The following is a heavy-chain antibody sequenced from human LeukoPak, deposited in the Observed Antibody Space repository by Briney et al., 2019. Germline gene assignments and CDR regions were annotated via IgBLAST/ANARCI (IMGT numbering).Heavy chain of an antibody. CDR2: INPSFNPGVDVT. CDR3: ARGSDILTGYLN. D-gene: IGHD3-9*01. Sequence: ASEKVSCKASGYTFSSYHIHWVRQAPGQGLEWMGRINPSFNPGVDVTTYAQKFQGRVTLTRDTSTNTVYMELSSLRSEDTAVYYCARGSDILTGYLNWGQGTLVTVSS. J-gene: IGHJ4*02. CDR1: GYTFSSYH. V-gene: IGHV1-46*01.